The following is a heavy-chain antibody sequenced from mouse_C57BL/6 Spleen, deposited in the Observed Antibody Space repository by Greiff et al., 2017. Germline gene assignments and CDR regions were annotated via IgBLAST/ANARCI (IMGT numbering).Heavy chain of an antibody. CDR2: INYDGSST. CDR3: ARLDGYYDAMDY. D-gene: IGHD2-3*01. CDR1: GFTFSDYY. V-gene: IGHV5-16*01. Sequence: EVKLMESEGGLVQPGSSMKLSCTASGFTFSDYYMAWVRQVPEKGLEWVANINYDGSSTYYLDSLKSRFIISRDNAKNILYLQMSSLKSEDTATYYCARLDGYYDAMDYWGQGTSVTVSS. J-gene: IGHJ4*01.